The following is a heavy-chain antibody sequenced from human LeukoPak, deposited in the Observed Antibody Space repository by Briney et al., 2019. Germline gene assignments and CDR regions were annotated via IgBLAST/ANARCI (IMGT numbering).Heavy chain of an antibody. Sequence: SQTLSLTCTVAGGSISTTAYYWGWIRQPPGKGLDWFGRVFFTENTFYTPSVQTRFPVSVATSSNKFSLKLSSVTAGESAVEYCTRDSLHCNGGRCFHMRVFDYWGQGALVTVSS. D-gene: IGHD2-15*01. J-gene: IGHJ4*02. CDR2: VFFTENT. V-gene: IGHV4-39*07. CDR3: TRDSLHCNGGRCFHMRVFDY. CDR1: GGSISTTAYY.